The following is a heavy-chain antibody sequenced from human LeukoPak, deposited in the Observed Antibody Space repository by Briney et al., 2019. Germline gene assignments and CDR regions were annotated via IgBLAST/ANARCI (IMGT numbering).Heavy chain of an antibody. CDR1: GGTSSSYA. V-gene: IGHV1-69*04. CDR2: IIPILGIA. J-gene: IGHJ4*02. D-gene: IGHD5-24*01. CDR3: ARDQKGMASDY. Sequence: SVKVSCKASGGTSSSYAISWVRQAPGQGLEWMGRIIPILGIANYAQKFQGRVTITADKSTSTAYMELSSLRSEDTAVYYCARDQKGMASDYWGQGTLVTVSS.